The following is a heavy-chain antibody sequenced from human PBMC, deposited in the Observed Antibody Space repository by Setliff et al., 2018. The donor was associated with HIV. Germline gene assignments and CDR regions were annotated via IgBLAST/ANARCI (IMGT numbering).Heavy chain of an antibody. CDR2: INPSGGST. D-gene: IGHD6-13*01. CDR1: GYTFTSYY. CDR3: ASSWSRIRYYGMDV. V-gene: IGHV1-46*01. J-gene: IGHJ6*02. Sequence: ASVKVSCKASGYTFTSYYMHWVRQAPGQGLEWMGIINPSGGSTSYAQKFQGRVTMTRNTSISTAYMELSSLRSDDAAVYYCASSWSRIRYYGMDVWGQGTTVTVSS.